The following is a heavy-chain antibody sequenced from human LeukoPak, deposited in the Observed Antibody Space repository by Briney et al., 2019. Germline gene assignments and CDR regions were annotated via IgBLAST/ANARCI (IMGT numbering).Heavy chain of an antibody. Sequence: PSGTLSLTCAVSGGSISSSNWWSWIRQPPGKGLEWIGEIYHSGSTNYNPSLKSRVTMSVDTSKNQFSLKLSSVTAADTAVYYCASTNYYGSGSYFTNWFDPWGQGTLVTVSS. D-gene: IGHD3-10*01. CDR3: ASTNYYGSGSYFTNWFDP. J-gene: IGHJ5*02. V-gene: IGHV4-4*02. CDR2: IYHSGST. CDR1: GGSISSSNW.